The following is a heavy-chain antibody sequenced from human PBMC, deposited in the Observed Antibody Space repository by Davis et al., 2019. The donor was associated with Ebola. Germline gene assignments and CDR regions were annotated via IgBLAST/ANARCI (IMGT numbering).Heavy chain of an antibody. J-gene: IGHJ4*02. D-gene: IGHD1-26*01. CDR1: GYTFVTYG. V-gene: IGHV1-18*01. Sequence: AASVKVSCKASGYTFVTYGITWVRQAPGQGLEWMGWISAYNGNTNYAQKLQGRVTMTTDTSTSTAYMELRSLRSDDTAVYYCARRGSYDHFDYWGQGTLVTVSS. CDR3: ARRGSYDHFDY. CDR2: ISAYNGNT.